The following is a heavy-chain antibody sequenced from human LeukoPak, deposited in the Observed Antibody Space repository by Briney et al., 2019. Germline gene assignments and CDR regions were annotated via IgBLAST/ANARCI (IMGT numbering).Heavy chain of an antibody. V-gene: IGHV3-23*01. CDR1: GFTFSSYA. CDR2: ISGSGGST. CDR3: AKDTLKYYYGSGSYYIGYFDY. Sequence: GGSLRLSCVASGFTFSSYAMSWVRQAPGKGLEWVSAISGSGGSTYYADSVKGRFTISRDNSKNTLYLQMNSLRVEDTAVYYCAKDTLKYYYGSGSYYIGYFDYWGQGTLVTVSS. D-gene: IGHD3-10*01. J-gene: IGHJ4*02.